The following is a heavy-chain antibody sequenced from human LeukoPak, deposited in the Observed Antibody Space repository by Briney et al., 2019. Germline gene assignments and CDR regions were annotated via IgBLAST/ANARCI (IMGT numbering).Heavy chain of an antibody. J-gene: IGHJ4*02. D-gene: IGHD6-6*01. Sequence: GGSLRLSCAASGFTFSTSWMNWVRQAPGKGPVWVSRINGDGSITTYADSVKGRFTISRDNAKNALSLQMNSLRAEDTAGYYCRYGSSSGDYWGQGTLVTVSS. CDR1: GFTFSTSW. CDR2: INGDGSIT. CDR3: RYGSSSGDY. V-gene: IGHV3-74*01.